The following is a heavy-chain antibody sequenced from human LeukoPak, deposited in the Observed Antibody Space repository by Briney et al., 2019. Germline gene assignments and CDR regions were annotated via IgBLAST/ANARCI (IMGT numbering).Heavy chain of an antibody. J-gene: IGHJ3*02. Sequence: SETLSLTCTVSGGSISSYYWSWIRQPAGKGLEWIGRIYTSGSTNYNPSLKSRVTISVDKSKYQFSLKLSSVTAADTAVYYCARDLQLWLDSGAFDIWGQGTMVTVSS. CDR2: IYTSGST. CDR1: GGSISSYY. CDR3: ARDLQLWLDSGAFDI. V-gene: IGHV4-4*07. D-gene: IGHD5-18*01.